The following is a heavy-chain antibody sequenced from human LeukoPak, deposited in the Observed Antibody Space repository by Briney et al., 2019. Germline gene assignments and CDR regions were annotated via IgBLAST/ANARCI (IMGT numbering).Heavy chain of an antibody. CDR2: IYYTGSV. J-gene: IGHJ6*02. CDR3: ARDHSYYFGSQTSTLDV. D-gene: IGHD3-10*01. Sequence: SQTLSLTCSVSGASISTGGFYWTWIRQPPGEGLEWIGYIYYTGSVDYNASLKSRLTISLDTSKNRFSLKLNSVTAADTAVYYCARDHSYYFGSQTSTLDVWGQGTAVTVSS. V-gene: IGHV4-31*03. CDR1: GASISTGGFY.